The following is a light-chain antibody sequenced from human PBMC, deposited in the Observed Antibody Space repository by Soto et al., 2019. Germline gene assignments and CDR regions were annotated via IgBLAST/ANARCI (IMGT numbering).Light chain of an antibody. CDR1: SSDIGAYEY. Sequence: QSALTQPASVSGSPGQSITISCSGTSSDIGAYEYVSWYQQHPGKPPKLMIYNINNRPSGVSYRFSGSKSGNTASLTISRLQTEEEADYYCLSHTTSRTYVFGPGTKVTVL. V-gene: IGLV2-14*03. CDR3: LSHTTSRTYV. J-gene: IGLJ1*01. CDR2: NIN.